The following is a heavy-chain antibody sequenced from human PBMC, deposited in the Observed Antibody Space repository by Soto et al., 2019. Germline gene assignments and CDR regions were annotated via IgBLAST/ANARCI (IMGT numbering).Heavy chain of an antibody. CDR2: ISSSGDAT. Sequence: PGGSLRLSCAASGFIFSDYTMAWVRQAPGRGLEFVSHISSSGDATYYAESVKGRFTISRDNAKNTLYLQMNSLRAEDTAVYYCARGVSALNDAFDIWGQGTMVTVSS. CDR1: GFIFSDYT. J-gene: IGHJ3*02. D-gene: IGHD6-25*01. CDR3: ARGVSALNDAFDI. V-gene: IGHV3-48*04.